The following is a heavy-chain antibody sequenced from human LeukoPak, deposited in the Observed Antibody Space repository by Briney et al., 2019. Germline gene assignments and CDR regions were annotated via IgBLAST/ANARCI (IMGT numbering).Heavy chain of an antibody. D-gene: IGHD3-10*01. V-gene: IGHV3-30-3*01. J-gene: IGHJ4*02. CDR2: ISYDGSNK. Sequence: PGGSLRLSCAASGFTFSSYAMHWVRQAPGKGLEWVAVISYDGSNKYYADSVKGRFTISRDNSKNTLYLQMNSLRAEDTAVYYCARGFGKPYYFDYWGQGTLVTVSS. CDR1: GFTFSSYA. CDR3: ARGFGKPYYFDY.